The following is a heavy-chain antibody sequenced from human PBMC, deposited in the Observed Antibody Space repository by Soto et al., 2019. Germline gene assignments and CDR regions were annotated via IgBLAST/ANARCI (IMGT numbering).Heavy chain of an antibody. J-gene: IGHJ6*02. CDR2: INQGGSEK. CDR3: ATGHYGLEV. CDR1: GFRFSEKW. Sequence: GGSLRLSCATSGFRFSEKWMTWVRQAPGRGLEWVAHINQGGSEKFYVDSVKGRFTISRDNAKNSLSLQMNSLIDEDTAVYYCATGHYGLEVWGQGTTVTVSS. V-gene: IGHV3-7*03.